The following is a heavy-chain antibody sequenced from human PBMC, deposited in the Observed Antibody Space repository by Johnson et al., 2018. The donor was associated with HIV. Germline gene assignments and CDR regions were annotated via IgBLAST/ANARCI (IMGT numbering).Heavy chain of an antibody. Sequence: AASGFTFSDYYMSWIRQAPGKGLEWVSYISAFGLTLSYADSVKGRFTISRDNDKNSLYMQMNSLTAEDTAVYYCAREAPQPSDAYDIWGQGTMVSVSS. D-gene: IGHD5-18*01. V-gene: IGHV3-11*04. CDR2: ISAFGLTL. CDR1: GFTFSDYY. J-gene: IGHJ3*02. CDR3: AREAPQPSDAYDI.